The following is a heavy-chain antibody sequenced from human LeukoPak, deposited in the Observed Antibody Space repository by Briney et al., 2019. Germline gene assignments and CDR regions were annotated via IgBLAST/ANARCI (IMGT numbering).Heavy chain of an antibody. CDR2: IYYLGTT. Sequence: SSETLSLTCTVSGGSIIDSSYYWGWIRQPPGKGLEWIGNIYYLGTTLHNPSLKSRVTMSVDTSKNQFSLKLSSVTAADTAVYYCARDSHAWYGQYYFDFWGQGALVTVSS. V-gene: IGHV4-39*07. CDR3: ARDSHAWYGQYYFDF. J-gene: IGHJ4*02. D-gene: IGHD6-13*01. CDR1: GGSIIDSSYY.